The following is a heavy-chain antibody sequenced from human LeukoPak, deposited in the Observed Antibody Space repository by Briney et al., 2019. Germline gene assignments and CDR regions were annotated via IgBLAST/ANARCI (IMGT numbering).Heavy chain of an antibody. J-gene: IGHJ4*02. D-gene: IGHD2-2*01. V-gene: IGHV4-34*01. CDR3: ARGRSNPNY. CDR1: GGSITSYY. CDR2: INHSGST. Sequence: SETLSLTCTVSGGSITSYYWSWIRQPPGKGLEWIGEINHSGSTNYNPSLKSRVTISVDTSKNQFSLKLSSVTAADTAVYYCARGRSNPNYWGQGTLVTVSS.